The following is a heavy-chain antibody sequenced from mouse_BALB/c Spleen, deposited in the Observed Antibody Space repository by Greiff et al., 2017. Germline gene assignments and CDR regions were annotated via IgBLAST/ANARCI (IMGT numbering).Heavy chain of an antibody. J-gene: IGHJ4*01. D-gene: IGHD2-1*01. CDR2: IDPANGNT. CDR3: ARRGNYPYYYAMDY. V-gene: IGHV14-3*02. CDR1: GFNIKDTY. Sequence: VQLKESGAELVKPGASVKLSCTASGFNIKDTYMHWVKQRPEQGLEWIGRIDPANGNTKYDPKFQGKASITADTSSNTAYLQLSSLTSEDTAVYYCARRGNYPYYYAMDYWGQGTSVTVSS.